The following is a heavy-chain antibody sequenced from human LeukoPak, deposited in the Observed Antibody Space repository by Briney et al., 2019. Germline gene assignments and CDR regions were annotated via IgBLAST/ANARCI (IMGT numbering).Heavy chain of an antibody. CDR1: GYSFTTYW. V-gene: IGHV5-51*01. J-gene: IGHJ4*02. CDR3: ARLDCSGGSCYLEDYYFDY. CDR2: IYPGDSDT. D-gene: IGHD2-15*01. Sequence: GESLKISCKGSGYSFTTYWIGWVRQMPGKGLEWMGIIYPGDSDTRYSPSYQGPVTISADKSISTAYLQWSSLKASDTAMYYCARLDCSGGSCYLEDYYFDYWGQGTLVTVSS.